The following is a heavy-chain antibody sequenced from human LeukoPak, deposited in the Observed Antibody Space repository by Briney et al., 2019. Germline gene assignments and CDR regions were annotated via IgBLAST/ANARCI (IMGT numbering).Heavy chain of an antibody. Sequence: GGSLRLSCAASEFSTSWMSWVRRAPGRGLEWVANINRDGSEAYYVDSVKGRFTISRDNAKHSLYLQMNSLRDDDTAVYYCARDDGFRGVDFWGQGTLVTVSS. J-gene: IGHJ4*02. CDR1: EFSTSW. V-gene: IGHV3-7*01. CDR3: ARDDGFRGVDF. CDR2: INRDGSEA. D-gene: IGHD4-17*01.